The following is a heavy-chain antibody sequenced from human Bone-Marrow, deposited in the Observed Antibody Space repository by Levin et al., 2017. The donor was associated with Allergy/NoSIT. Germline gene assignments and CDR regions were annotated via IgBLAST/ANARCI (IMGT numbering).Heavy chain of an antibody. D-gene: IGHD3-10*01. CDR2: VTASGGST. J-gene: IGHJ6*03. Sequence: LSLTCAASGFAFRTSAMSWVRPAPGKGLEWVSAVTASGGSTYYADSVKGRFTVSRDNSKNTVYLQMNSLRTEDTAVYYCAKPYGSGNHRGWFHRDYYMDVWGKGTTVTVSS. CDR3: AKPYGSGNHRGWFHRDYYMDV. V-gene: IGHV3-23*01. CDR1: GFAFRTSA.